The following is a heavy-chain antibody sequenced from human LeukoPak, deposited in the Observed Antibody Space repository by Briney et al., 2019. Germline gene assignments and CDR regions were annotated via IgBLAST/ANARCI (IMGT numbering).Heavy chain of an antibody. CDR2: IIPILGIA. D-gene: IGHD3-22*01. V-gene: IGHV1-69*04. CDR3: ARDDYYDSSGYYFDY. Sequence: SVKVSCKASGGTFSSYAISWVRQAPGQGLEWMGRIIPILGIANYAQKFQGRVTITADKSTSTAYMELSSLRSEDTAVYYCARDDYYDSSGYYFDYWGQGTLVAVSS. J-gene: IGHJ4*02. CDR1: GGTFSSYA.